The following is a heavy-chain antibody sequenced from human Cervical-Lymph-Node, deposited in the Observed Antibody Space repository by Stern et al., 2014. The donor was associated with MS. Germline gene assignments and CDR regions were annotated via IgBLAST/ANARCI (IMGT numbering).Heavy chain of an antibody. V-gene: IGHV3-23*04. CDR3: AKVVGATGNFFDY. J-gene: IGHJ4*02. CDR1: GFTFSSYA. CDR2: ISGSGGRT. Sequence: VQLEESGGGLVQPGGSLRLSCAASGFTFSSYAMSWVRQAPGKGLEWVSAISGSGGRTHYGDSVKGRFPISRDKSKNTLHLQMNSLRAEDTAIYYCAKVVGATGNFFDYWGQGTLVTVSS. D-gene: IGHD1-26*01.